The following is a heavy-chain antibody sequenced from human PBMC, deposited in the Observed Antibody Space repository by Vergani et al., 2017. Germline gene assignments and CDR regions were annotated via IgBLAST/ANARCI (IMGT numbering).Heavy chain of an antibody. CDR1: GYTFTNYV. Sequence: QVQLVQSGAEVKKPGASVRVSCKASGYTFTNYVISWVRQAPGQGLEWMGWISAYNGYTNYAQKLQGRVTMTTDTSTSTAYMELRSLSSDDTAVYYCATNAGDYDFDYWGQGTLVTVSS. CDR2: ISAYNGYT. V-gene: IGHV1-18*01. CDR3: ATNAGDYDFDY. J-gene: IGHJ4*02. D-gene: IGHD4-17*01.